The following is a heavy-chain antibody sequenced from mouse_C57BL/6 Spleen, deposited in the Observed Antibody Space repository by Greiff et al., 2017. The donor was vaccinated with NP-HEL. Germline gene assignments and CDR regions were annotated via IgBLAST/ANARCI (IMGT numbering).Heavy chain of an antibody. CDR1: GYTFTSYW. V-gene: IGHV1-64*01. D-gene: IGHD1-1*01. CDR2: IHPNSGST. CDR3: ARGEGYYYGSSYGAFDY. Sequence: QAQLQQPGAELVKPGASVKLSCKASGYTFTSYWMHWVKQRPGQGLEWIGMIHPNSGSTNYNEKFKSKATLTVDKSSSTAYMQLSSLTSEDSAVYYCARGEGYYYGSSYGAFDYWGQGTTLTVSS. J-gene: IGHJ2*01.